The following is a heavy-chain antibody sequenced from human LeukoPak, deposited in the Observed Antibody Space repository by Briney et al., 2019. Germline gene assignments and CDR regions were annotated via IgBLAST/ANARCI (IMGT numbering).Heavy chain of an antibody. CDR2: IYYSGST. Sequence: SETLSLTCTVSGGSISSYYWSWIRQPPGKGLEWIGYIYYSGSTNYNPSLKSRVTISVDTSKNQFSLKLSSVTAADTAVYYCARGYSYGYDNWFDPWGQGTLVTVSS. CDR1: GGSISSYY. CDR3: ARGYSYGYDNWFDP. V-gene: IGHV4-59*01. J-gene: IGHJ5*02. D-gene: IGHD5-18*01.